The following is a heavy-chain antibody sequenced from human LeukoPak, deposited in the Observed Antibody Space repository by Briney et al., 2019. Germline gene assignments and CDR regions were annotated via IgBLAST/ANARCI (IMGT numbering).Heavy chain of an antibody. CDR2: IYYSGSA. J-gene: IGHJ5*02. V-gene: IGHV4-59*01. Sequence: SETLSLTCTVSGGSISSDYWSWIRQPPGKGLEWIGYIYYSGSASYNPSVKSRVTISVDTSKNQFSLKLNSVTAADTAVYYCAKKRAYGDYGFDPWGQRTLVTVSS. D-gene: IGHD4-17*01. CDR1: GGSISSDY. CDR3: AKKRAYGDYGFDP.